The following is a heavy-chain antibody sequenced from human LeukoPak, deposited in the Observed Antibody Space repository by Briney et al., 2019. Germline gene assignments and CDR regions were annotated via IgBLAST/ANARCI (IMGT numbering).Heavy chain of an antibody. J-gene: IGHJ4*02. D-gene: IGHD6-13*01. CDR2: ISGSGGST. CDR1: GFTFSSYA. Sequence: GGSLRLSCAAPGFTFSSYAMSWVRQTPGKGLEWVSAISGSGGSTYYADSVKGQFTISRDNSKNTLYLQINSLRAKDTAVYYCARRLYSSSWYYFDYWGQGTLVTVSS. CDR3: ARRLYSSSWYYFDY. V-gene: IGHV3-23*01.